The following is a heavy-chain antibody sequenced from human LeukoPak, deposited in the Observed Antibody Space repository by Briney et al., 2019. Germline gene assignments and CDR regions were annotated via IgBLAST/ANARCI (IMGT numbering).Heavy chain of an antibody. CDR3: ARVGAPSSYGSSWNERDY. J-gene: IGHJ4*02. D-gene: IGHD6-13*01. CDR1: GYTFTSYG. Sequence: ASVKVSCKASGYTFTSYGISWVRQAPGQGLEWMGWISAYNGNTNYAQKLQGRVTMTTDTSTSTAYMELRSLRSDDTAVYYCARVGAPSSYGSSWNERDYWGQGTLVTVSS. CDR2: ISAYNGNT. V-gene: IGHV1-18*01.